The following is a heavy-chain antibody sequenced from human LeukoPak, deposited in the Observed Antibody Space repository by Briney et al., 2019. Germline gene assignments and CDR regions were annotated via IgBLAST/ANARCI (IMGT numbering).Heavy chain of an antibody. J-gene: IGHJ4*02. D-gene: IGHD6-13*01. CDR1: GYTFAAYF. V-gene: IGHV1-2*06. CDR2: INPNGGDT. Sequence: GASVNVSCRASGYTFAAYFIHWVRQAPGQGLEWMGRINPNGGDTNYAQKFQGRVTMTGDTSISTAYMELSSLRSDDTAMYYCARVGFTSSWSNFDYWGQGTLVTVSS. CDR3: ARVGFTSSWSNFDY.